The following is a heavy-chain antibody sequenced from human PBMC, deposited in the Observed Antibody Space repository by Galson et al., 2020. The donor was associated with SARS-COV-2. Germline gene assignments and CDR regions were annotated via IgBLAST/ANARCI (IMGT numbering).Heavy chain of an antibody. V-gene: IGHV2-70*01. CDR2: IDWDDDK. Sequence: SGPTLVKPTQTLTLTCTFSGFSLSTSGMCVSWIRQPPGKALEWLALIDWDDDKYYSTSLKTRLTISKDTSKNQVVLTMTNMDPVDTATYYCARIYLGVEGCSGGSCYNYYYYGMDVWGQGTTVTVSS. D-gene: IGHD2-15*01. CDR1: GFSLSTSGMC. J-gene: IGHJ6*02. CDR3: ARIYLGVEGCSGGSCYNYYYYGMDV.